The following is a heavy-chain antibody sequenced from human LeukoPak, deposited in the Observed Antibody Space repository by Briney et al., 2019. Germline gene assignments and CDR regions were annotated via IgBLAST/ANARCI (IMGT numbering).Heavy chain of an antibody. V-gene: IGHV3-66*01. Sequence: GGSLRLSCAASGFTVSTNYMSWVRQAPGKGLEWVGIIYAGGNTYYADSVQGRFSISRDSYNNTVYLQMSSLRPEDTAVYYCARYPGRAAAVPRFDYWGQGTLVTVSS. D-gene: IGHD6-13*01. CDR2: IYAGGNT. CDR3: ARYPGRAAAVPRFDY. CDR1: GFTVSTNY. J-gene: IGHJ4*02.